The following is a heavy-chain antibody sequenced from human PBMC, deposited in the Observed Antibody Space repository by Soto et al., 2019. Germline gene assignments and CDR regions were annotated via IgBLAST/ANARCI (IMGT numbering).Heavy chain of an antibody. Sequence: PGGSLRLSCAASGFTFSSYAMSWVRQAPGKGLEWVSAISGSGGSTYYADSVKGRFTISRDNSKNTLYLQMNSLRAEDTAVYYCATDTAMVKIAFDYWGQGTLVTVSS. CDR3: ATDTAMVKIAFDY. D-gene: IGHD5-18*01. V-gene: IGHV3-23*01. CDR1: GFTFSSYA. CDR2: ISGSGGST. J-gene: IGHJ4*02.